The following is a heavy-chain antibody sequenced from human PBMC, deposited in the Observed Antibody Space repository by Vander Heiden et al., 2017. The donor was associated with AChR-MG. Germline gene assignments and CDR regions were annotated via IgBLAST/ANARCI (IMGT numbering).Heavy chain of an antibody. CDR3: ARHNGDYTDAFDI. V-gene: IGHV5-51*01. Sequence: EVQLVQSGAEVKKPGESLKISCKGSGYSFTSYWIGWVRQMPGKGREWMGIIYPGDADTRYSPSFQGQVTSSAEKSISTAYLQWSSLKASDTAMYYCARHNGDYTDAFDIWGQGTMVTVSS. CDR1: GYSFTSYW. D-gene: IGHD4-17*01. J-gene: IGHJ3*02. CDR2: IYPGDADT.